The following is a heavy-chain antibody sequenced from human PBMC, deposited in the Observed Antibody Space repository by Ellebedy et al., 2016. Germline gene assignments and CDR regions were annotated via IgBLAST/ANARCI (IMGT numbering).Heavy chain of an antibody. CDR2: ILADGYN. D-gene: IGHD3-10*01. CDR1: GFTFSSYA. J-gene: IGHJ4*02. CDR3: VKEGITRVTDFDN. V-gene: IGHV3-64D*06. Sequence: GGSLRLSXSASGFTFSSYAMHWVRQAPGKGLEYVSGILADGYNIYADLVQGRFIVSRDNSKSTLYLQMSSLRPEDTAVYYCVKEGITRVTDFDNWGQGTLATVSS.